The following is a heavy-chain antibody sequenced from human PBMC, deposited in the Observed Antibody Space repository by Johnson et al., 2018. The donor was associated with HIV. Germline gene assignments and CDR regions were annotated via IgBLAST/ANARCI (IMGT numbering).Heavy chain of an antibody. V-gene: IGHV3-NL1*01. CDR3: AKSDVVVIPEGDFDI. Sequence: QVQLVESGGGVVQPGRSLRLSCAASGFTFSSYDMHWVRQAPGKGLQWVSGINWNGGSTGYADSVKGRFTIYRDNSKNTLYLQMNSLRAEDTAGYYCAKSDVVVIPEGDFDIWGQGTMVTVSS. J-gene: IGHJ3*02. D-gene: IGHD2-21*01. CDR1: GFTFSSYD. CDR2: INWNGGST.